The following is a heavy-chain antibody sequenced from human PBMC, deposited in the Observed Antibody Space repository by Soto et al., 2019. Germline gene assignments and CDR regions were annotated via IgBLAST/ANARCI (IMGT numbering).Heavy chain of an antibody. D-gene: IGHD4-17*01. CDR1: GFTFSSYA. J-gene: IGHJ4*02. V-gene: IGHV3-23*01. Sequence: EVQLLESGGGLIQPGGSLRLSCAASGFTFSSYAMSWVRQAPGKGLEWVSAISGSGGRTYYADSVKGRFTISRDNSRNAVYLQMNSLRAEDTAVYYCAQDGTNYGDYGFDNWGQGTLVIVSS. CDR2: ISGSGGRT. CDR3: AQDGTNYGDYGFDN.